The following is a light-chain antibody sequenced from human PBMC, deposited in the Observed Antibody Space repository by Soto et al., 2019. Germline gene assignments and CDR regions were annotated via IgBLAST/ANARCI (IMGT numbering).Light chain of an antibody. V-gene: IGKV2-28*01. CDR2: LGS. CDR1: QSLLHTSGDNY. CDR3: MKAHQIQRE. Sequence: DIVMTQSPLSLSVTPGEPASISCRSSQSLLHTSGDNYLDWYLQRPGQSPQLLIYLGSKRASGVSDRFSGSGSGARFTLRISRVEADDVGFYYFMKAHQIQREFGQATKVDI. J-gene: IGKJ1*01.